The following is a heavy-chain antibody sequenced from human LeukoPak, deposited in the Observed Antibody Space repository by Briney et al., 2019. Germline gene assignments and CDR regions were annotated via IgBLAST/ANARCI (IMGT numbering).Heavy chain of an antibody. CDR2: IRYDGSDK. CDR3: AQDRAWIEFYF. J-gene: IGHJ4*02. V-gene: IGHV3-30*02. Sequence: GGSLRLSCAASGFTFSSYGMHWVRQAPGKGLEWASFIRYDGSDKYYADSVKGRFTISRDKSTNTLYLQMNSLRPEDTAVYYCAQDRAWIEFYFWGQGTLVTVSS. CDR1: GFTFSSYG. D-gene: IGHD5-12*01.